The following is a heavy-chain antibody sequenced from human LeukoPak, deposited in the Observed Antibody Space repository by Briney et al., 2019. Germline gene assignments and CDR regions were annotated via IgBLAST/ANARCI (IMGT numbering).Heavy chain of an antibody. CDR2: IYPGDSDT. Sequence: GESLKISCKGSGYSFTSYWIGWVRRMPGKGLEWMGIIYPGDSDTRYSPSFQGQVTISADKSISTAYLQWSSLKASDTAMYYYARLYYYDSSRRCAFDIWGQGTMVNVSS. CDR3: ARLYYYDSSRRCAFDI. J-gene: IGHJ3*02. CDR1: GYSFTSYW. V-gene: IGHV5-51*01. D-gene: IGHD3-22*01.